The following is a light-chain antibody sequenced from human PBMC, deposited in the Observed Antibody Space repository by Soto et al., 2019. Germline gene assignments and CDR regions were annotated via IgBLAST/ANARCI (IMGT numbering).Light chain of an antibody. V-gene: IGLV2-14*01. J-gene: IGLJ2*01. CDR2: EVS. CDR1: SSDVGGYNY. Sequence: QSALTQPASVSGSPGQSITISCTGTSSDVGGYNYVSWYQQHPGKVPKLMIYEVSNRPSGVSNRFSGSKSGNTASLTISGLQAEDEADYYCSSYTSSSTLVFGGGTNSPS. CDR3: SSYTSSSTLV.